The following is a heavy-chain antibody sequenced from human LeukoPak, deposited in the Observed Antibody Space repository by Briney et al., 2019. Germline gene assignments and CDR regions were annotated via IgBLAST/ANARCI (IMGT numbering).Heavy chain of an antibody. V-gene: IGHV3-30*02. CDR1: GFTFSSYG. CDR3: AKSSVVVAATVHFDY. D-gene: IGHD2-15*01. CDR2: IRSDGSNK. J-gene: IGHJ4*02. Sequence: PGGSLGLSCTASGFTFSSYGMHWVRQAPGKGLEWVAFIRSDGSNKYYADSVKGRFTISRDNSEDTMYLQMTSLRPDDTAVYFCAKSSVVVAATVHFDYWGQGTLVTVSS.